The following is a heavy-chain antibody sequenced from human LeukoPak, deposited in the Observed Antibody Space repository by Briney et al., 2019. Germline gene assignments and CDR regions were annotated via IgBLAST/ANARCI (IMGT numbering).Heavy chain of an antibody. V-gene: IGHV4-59*01. D-gene: IGHD2-15*01. CDR2: VSFGGGT. J-gene: IGHJ4*02. CDR1: GGSISTDY. CDR3: ARGPHGLNDSLDY. Sequence: SETLSLTCTVSGGSISTDYWSWIRQPPGKGLDWIGYVSFGGGTNYNPSLKSRVITSADTSKNQFSLKLSSVTAADTAVYYCARGPHGLNDSLDYWGQGTLVTVSS.